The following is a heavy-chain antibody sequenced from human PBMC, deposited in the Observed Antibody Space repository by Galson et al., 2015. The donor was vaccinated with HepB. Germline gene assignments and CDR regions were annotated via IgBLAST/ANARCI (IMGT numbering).Heavy chain of an antibody. Sequence: SETLSLTCSVSGASISSRTYYWVWIRQPPGKGLEWIGNVHSSGVTYYNPSLKSRVTISGDTAKNQFSLRVSSVTAADTAVYYCVRALGGSYVYGMDVWGQGTTVTVSS. CDR2: VHSSGVT. J-gene: IGHJ6*02. CDR3: VRALGGSYVYGMDV. D-gene: IGHD3-16*01. V-gene: IGHV4-39*01. CDR1: GASISSRTYY.